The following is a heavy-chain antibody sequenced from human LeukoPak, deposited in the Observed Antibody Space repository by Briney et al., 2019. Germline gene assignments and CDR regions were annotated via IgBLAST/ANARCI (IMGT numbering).Heavy chain of an antibody. J-gene: IGHJ4*02. Sequence: ASVKVSCKASGYTFTGYYMHWVRQAPGQGLEWMGWINPNSGGTNYAQKFQGRVTMTRDTSISTAYMELSRLRSDDTAVYYCARGYDSSDYYSGHNYWGQGTLVTVSP. V-gene: IGHV1-2*02. CDR2: INPNSGGT. CDR1: GYTFTGYY. CDR3: ARGYDSSDYYSGHNY. D-gene: IGHD3-22*01.